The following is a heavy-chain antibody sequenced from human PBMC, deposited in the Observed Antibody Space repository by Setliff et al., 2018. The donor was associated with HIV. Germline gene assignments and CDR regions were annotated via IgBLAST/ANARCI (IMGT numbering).Heavy chain of an antibody. Sequence: RLSCAASGFIFSNAWMSWVRQAQGKGLEWVGRIKTKTDGGTTDYAAPVKGRFTISRDDSSNTLYLQMISLKTEDTAVYYCTAYRWDSSTYPYNYYTDVWGKGTTVTVSS. D-gene: IGHD2-2*01. CDR3: TAYRWDSSTYPYNYYTDV. J-gene: IGHJ6*03. V-gene: IGHV3-15*01. CDR1: GFIFSNAW. CDR2: IKTKTDGGTT.